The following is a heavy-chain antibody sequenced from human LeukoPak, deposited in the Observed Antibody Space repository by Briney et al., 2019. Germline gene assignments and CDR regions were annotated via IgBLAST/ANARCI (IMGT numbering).Heavy chain of an antibody. J-gene: IGHJ4*02. CDR2: ITTSGGST. CDR1: GFTFSTYA. CDR3: AKVASYSRSEYGSGSFDS. V-gene: IGHV3-23*01. D-gene: IGHD3-10*01. Sequence: GGSLRLSCATSGFTFSTYAMSWVRQAPGKGLEWVSAITTSGGSTYYADSVKGRFTISRDNAKNTLFLQLNSLGAEDTAVYFCAKVASYSRSEYGSGSFDSWGQGTLVTVSS.